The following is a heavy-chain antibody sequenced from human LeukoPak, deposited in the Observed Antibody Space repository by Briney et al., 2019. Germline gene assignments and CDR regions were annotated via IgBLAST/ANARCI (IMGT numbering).Heavy chain of an antibody. D-gene: IGHD1-26*01. CDR1: GYTFTNYG. J-gene: IGHJ4*02. CDR2: ISAYNGNT. V-gene: IGHV1-18*01. Sequence: ASVKVSCKASGYTFTNYGISWVRQAPGQGLEWMGWISAYNGNTNYAQKLQGRVTMTTDTSTSTAYMELRGLRSDDTAVYYCASGWERRHFDYWGQGTLVTVSS. CDR3: ASGWERRHFDY.